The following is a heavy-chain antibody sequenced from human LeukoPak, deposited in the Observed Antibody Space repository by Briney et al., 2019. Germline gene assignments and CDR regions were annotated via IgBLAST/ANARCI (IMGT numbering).Heavy chain of an antibody. D-gene: IGHD3-10*01. J-gene: IGHJ5*02. CDR1: GGSFSGYY. CDR2: INHSGST. Sequence: SETLSLTCAVYGGSFSGYYWSWIRQPPGKGLEWIGEINHSGSTNYNPSLKSRVTISVDTSKNQFSLKLSSVTAADTAVYYCARAVITMVRGVILIWFDPWGQGTLVTASS. V-gene: IGHV4-34*01. CDR3: ARAVITMVRGVILIWFDP.